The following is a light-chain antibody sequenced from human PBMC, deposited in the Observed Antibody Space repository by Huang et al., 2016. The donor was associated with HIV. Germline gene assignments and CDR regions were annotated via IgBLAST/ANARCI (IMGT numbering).Light chain of an antibody. CDR3: QQRNFPLT. CDR2: DAS. CDR1: QSVGYY. V-gene: IGKV3-11*01. J-gene: IGKJ4*01. Sequence: EIVLTQSPASLSLSPGERVTLSCRASQSVGYYLAWYQHKPGQAPRLLSYDASNRAAGSPARFSGSGSGTDFTLTISRLEPEDFAVYYCQQRNFPLTFGGGTKVEIK.